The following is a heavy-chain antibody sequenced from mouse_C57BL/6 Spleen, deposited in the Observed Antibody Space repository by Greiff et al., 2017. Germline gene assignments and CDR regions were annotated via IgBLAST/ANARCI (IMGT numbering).Heavy chain of an antibody. CDR2: INPNYGTN. Sequence: VQLQQSGPELVKPGASVKISCKASGYSFTDYNMNWVKQSNGKSLEWIGVINPNYGTNSYNQKFKGKATLTVDQSYRTAYMQLNSLTSEDSAVYYCARSGYSNYDAMDYWGQGTSVTVSS. J-gene: IGHJ4*01. CDR3: ARSGYSNYDAMDY. D-gene: IGHD2-5*01. V-gene: IGHV1-39*01. CDR1: GYSFTDYN.